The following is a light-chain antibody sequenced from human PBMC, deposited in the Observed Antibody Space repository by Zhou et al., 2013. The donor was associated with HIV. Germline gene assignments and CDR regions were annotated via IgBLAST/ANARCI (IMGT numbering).Light chain of an antibody. V-gene: IGKV1-5*03. J-gene: IGKJ5*01. Sequence: IRMTQSPSSFSASTGDRVTITCRASQSISSWLAWYQQKPGKAPKLLIYKASSLESGVPSRFSGSGSGTEFTLTIVSLQPDDSAVYYCQQYNNKPITFGQGTRLEI. CDR1: QSISSW. CDR3: QQYNNKPIT. CDR2: KAS.